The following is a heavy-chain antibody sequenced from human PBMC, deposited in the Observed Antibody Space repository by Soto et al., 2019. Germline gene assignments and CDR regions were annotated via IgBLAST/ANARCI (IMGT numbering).Heavy chain of an antibody. CDR1: GGSVGSGNFY. CDR3: ARSTSYRKVFDY. CDR2: IYYSGST. D-gene: IGHD3-16*02. V-gene: IGHV4-61*01. J-gene: IGHJ4*02. Sequence: SETLSLTCTVSGGSVGSGNFYWNWIRQPPGKGLEWIGYIYYSGSTKYNTSLQSRVTISGDTSKNQFSLKLNSVPAADTAVYYCARSTSYRKVFDYWGQGALVTVSS.